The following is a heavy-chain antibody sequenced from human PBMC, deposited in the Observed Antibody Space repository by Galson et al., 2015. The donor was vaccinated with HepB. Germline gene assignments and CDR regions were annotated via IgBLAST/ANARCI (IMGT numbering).Heavy chain of an antibody. CDR1: GYTFTSYA. V-gene: IGHV7-4-1*02. Sequence: SVKVSCKASGYTFTSYAMNWVRQAPGQGLEWMGWINTNTGNPTYAQGFTGRFVFSLDTSVSTAYLQISSLKAEDTAVYYCARDGSVLWFGETHNWLDPWGQGTLVTVSS. CDR3: ARDGSVLWFGETHNWLDP. D-gene: IGHD3-10*01. J-gene: IGHJ5*02. CDR2: INTNTGNP.